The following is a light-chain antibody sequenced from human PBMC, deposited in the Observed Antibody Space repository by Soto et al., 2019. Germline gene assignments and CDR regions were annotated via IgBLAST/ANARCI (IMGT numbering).Light chain of an antibody. J-gene: IGLJ1*01. CDR1: SSDVGGYNY. CDR2: DVS. CDR3: SSYTTSNTRQIV. V-gene: IGLV2-14*01. Sequence: QSALTQPASVSGSPGQSITISCTGTSSDVGGYNYVSWYQQHPGKAPKFIIYDVSNRPSGVSNRFSGSKSGNTASLTISGLQXEXXADYYCSSYTTSNTRQIVFGTGTKLTVL.